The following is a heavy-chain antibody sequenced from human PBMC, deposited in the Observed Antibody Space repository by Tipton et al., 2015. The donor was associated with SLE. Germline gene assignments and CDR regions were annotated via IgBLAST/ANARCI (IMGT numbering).Heavy chain of an antibody. CDR2: INHSGST. CDR3: ARRSRPFDY. J-gene: IGHJ4*02. Sequence: TLSLTCAVYGRSFSGYYWNWIRQPPGKGLEWIGEINHSGSTNYNPSLKSRVTISVDTSKNQFSLKLSSVTAADTAVHYCARRSRPFDYWGQGTLVTVSS. V-gene: IGHV4-34*01. CDR1: GRSFSGYY. D-gene: IGHD3-10*01.